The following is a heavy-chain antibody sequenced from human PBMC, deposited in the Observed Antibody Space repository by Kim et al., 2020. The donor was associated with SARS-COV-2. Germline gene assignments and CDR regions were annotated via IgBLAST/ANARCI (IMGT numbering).Heavy chain of an antibody. D-gene: IGHD3-3*01. CDR1: GFTFSNSW. Sequence: GGSLRLSCAASGFTFSNSWMSWVRQAPGKGLEWVANIKQDGSEKYYVDSVKGRFTISRDNAKNSFYLQMNSLRAEDTAVYYCARDGAWSFDYWGQGTLVT. CDR2: IKQDGSEK. J-gene: IGHJ4*02. CDR3: ARDGAWSFDY. V-gene: IGHV3-7*01.